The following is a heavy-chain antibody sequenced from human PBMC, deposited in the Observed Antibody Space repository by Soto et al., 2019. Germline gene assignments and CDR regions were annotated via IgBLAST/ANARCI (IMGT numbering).Heavy chain of an antibody. CDR2: IIAYNGNT. D-gene: IGHD3-3*01. V-gene: IGHV1-18*04. J-gene: IGHJ6*02. CDR1: GYTFTSCG. CDR3: ARENYDFWIGFLTAGYYYGIAG. Sequence: SSVKVSCTASGYTFTSCGISWVRQAPGQGLEWMGWIIAYNGNTNYAQKLQGRVTMTTDTSTSTAYMELRSLRPDDTAVYYCARENYDFWIGFLTAGYYYGIAGCCQGPMGSV.